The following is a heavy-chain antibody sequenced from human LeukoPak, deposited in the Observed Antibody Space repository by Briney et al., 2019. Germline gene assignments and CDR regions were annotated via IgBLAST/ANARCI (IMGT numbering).Heavy chain of an antibody. CDR3: ARHPGGSTSYYFDY. J-gene: IGHJ4*02. Sequence: GGSLRLSCAVSGFSVSNYWMLWVRQVSGKGLVWVSRINSDGTITTYADSVKGRFTISRDIPKNTLYLQMNSLRAEDTAVYFCARHPGGSTSYYFDYWGQGTLVTVSS. V-gene: IGHV3-74*01. D-gene: IGHD2/OR15-2a*01. CDR2: INSDGTIT. CDR1: GFSVSNYW.